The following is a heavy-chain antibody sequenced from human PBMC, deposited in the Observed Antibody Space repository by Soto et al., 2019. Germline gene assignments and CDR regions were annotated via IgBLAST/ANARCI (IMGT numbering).Heavy chain of an antibody. CDR3: ARESSYTFAGYFDL. Sequence: QVQLQESGPGLVKPSQTLSLTCTVSGGSISSSGYYWSWIRQHPGKGLEWIGYIYYSGNTYYNPSLKSRVTISVDTSKNQFSLKLSSVTAADTAVYSCARESSYTFAGYFDLWGRGTLVTVSS. J-gene: IGHJ2*01. CDR1: GGSISSSGYY. V-gene: IGHV4-31*03. CDR2: IYYSGNT. D-gene: IGHD4-4*01.